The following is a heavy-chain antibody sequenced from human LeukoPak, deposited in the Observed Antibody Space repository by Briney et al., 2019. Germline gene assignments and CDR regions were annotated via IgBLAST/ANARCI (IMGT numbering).Heavy chain of an antibody. J-gene: IGHJ5*02. CDR3: ARTYYDILTGYPYNWFDP. CDR1: GGSISSSSYY. Sequence: PSETLSLTCTVSGGSISSSSYYWGWIRQPPGKGLEWIGYIYYSGSTNYNPSLKSRVTISVDTSKNQFSLKLSSVTAADTAVYYCARTYYDILTGYPYNWFDPWGQGTLVTVSS. CDR2: IYYSGST. D-gene: IGHD3-9*01. V-gene: IGHV4-61*05.